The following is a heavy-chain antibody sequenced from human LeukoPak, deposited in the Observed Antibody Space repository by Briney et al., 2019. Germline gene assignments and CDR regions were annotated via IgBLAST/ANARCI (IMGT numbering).Heavy chain of an antibody. Sequence: GASVKVSCKASGYTPTSYYMHLVRQASGQGLEWMGIINPSGGSTSYAQKFQGRVTMTRDTSTSTVYMELSSLRSEDTAVYYCARVGTRFDAFDIWGQGTMVTVSS. V-gene: IGHV1-46*01. J-gene: IGHJ3*02. D-gene: IGHD2-2*01. CDR3: ARVGTRFDAFDI. CDR1: GYTPTSYY. CDR2: INPSGGST.